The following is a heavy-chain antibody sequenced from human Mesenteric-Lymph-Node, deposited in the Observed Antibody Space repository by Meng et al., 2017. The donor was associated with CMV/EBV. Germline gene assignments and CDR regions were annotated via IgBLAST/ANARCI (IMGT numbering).Heavy chain of an antibody. CDR1: GFTFSSYT. CDR2: ISDDGSNK. Sequence: GGSLRLSCAASGFTFSSYTMHWVRQAPGKGLEWVAVISDDGSNKYYADSVKGRFTISRDNSENTLYLQMNSLRAEDTAVYYCASTTYYDFWSGYSDPDYWGQGTLVTVSS. CDR3: ASTTYYDFWSGYSDPDY. V-gene: IGHV3-30*04. J-gene: IGHJ4*02. D-gene: IGHD3-3*01.